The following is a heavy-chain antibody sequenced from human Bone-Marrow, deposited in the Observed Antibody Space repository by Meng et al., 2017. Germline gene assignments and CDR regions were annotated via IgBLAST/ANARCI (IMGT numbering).Heavy chain of an antibody. CDR2: IYHSGST. D-gene: IGHD6-19*01. Sequence: SETLSLTCTVSGGSISSSSYYWGWIRQPPGKGLEWIGSIYHSGSTYYNPSLKSRVTISVDTSKNQFSLKLSSVTAADTAVYYCARESPWLGGKNLNWFDPWGQGTLVTVSS. V-gene: IGHV4-39*07. CDR1: GGSISSSSYY. J-gene: IGHJ5*02. CDR3: ARESPWLGGKNLNWFDP.